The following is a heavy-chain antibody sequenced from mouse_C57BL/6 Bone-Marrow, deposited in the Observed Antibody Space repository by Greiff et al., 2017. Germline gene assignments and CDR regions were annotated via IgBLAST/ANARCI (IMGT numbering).Heavy chain of an antibody. CDR2: ISSGGSYT. V-gene: IGHV5-6*01. Sequence: EVQLVESGGDLVKPGGSLKLSCAASGFTFSSYGMSWVRQTPDKRLEWVATISSGGSYTYYPDSVKGRFTISRDNAKNTLYLQMSSLKSEDTAMYYCARHDPYYSIPWFAYWGQGTLVTVSA. CDR1: GFTFSSYG. CDR3: ARHDPYYSIPWFAY. D-gene: IGHD2-5*01. J-gene: IGHJ3*01.